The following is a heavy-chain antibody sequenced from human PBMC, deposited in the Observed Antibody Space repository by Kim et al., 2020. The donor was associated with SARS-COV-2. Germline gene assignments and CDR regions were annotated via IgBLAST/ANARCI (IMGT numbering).Heavy chain of an antibody. D-gene: IGHD3-10*01. V-gene: IGHV3-74*01. CDR1: GFTFSSYW. CDR2: INSDGSST. CDR3: ARFPITMGMDV. J-gene: IGHJ6*02. Sequence: GGSLRLSCAASGFTFSSYWMYWVRQAPGKGLVWVSRINSDGSSTSYADSVKGRFTISRDNAKNTLYLQMNSLRAEDTAVYYCARFPITMGMDVWGQGTTVTVSS.